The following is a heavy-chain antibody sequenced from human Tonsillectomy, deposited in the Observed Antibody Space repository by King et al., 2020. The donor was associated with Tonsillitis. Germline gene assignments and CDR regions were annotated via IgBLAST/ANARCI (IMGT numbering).Heavy chain of an antibody. V-gene: IGHV4-59*08. Sequence: VQLQESGPGLVKPSETLSLTCTVSGGSISSYYWSWIRQPPGKGLEWIGFIYYSGSTNYNPSLKSRVTISVDTSKDQFSLKLSSVTAADTAVYYCARPLTPYWYFDLWGRGTLVTVSS. CDR3: ARPLTPYWYFDL. CDR1: GGSISSYY. J-gene: IGHJ2*01. CDR2: IYYSGST.